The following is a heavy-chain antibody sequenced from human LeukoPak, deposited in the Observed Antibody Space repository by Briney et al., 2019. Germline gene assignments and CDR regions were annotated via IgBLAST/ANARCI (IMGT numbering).Heavy chain of an antibody. J-gene: IGHJ5*02. V-gene: IGHV4-59*12. CDR3: AREILPPTGYNWFDP. CDR2: IYHSGST. D-gene: IGHD4-11*01. Sequence: TSETLSLTCTVSGASITSYYWSWIRQPPGKGPEWIGYIYHSGSTYYNPSLKSRVTISVDRSKNQFSLKLSSVTAADTAVYYCAREILPPTGYNWFDPWGQGTLVTASS. CDR1: GASITSYY.